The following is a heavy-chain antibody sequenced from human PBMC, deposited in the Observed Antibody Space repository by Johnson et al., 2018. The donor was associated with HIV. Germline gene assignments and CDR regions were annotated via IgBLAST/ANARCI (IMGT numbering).Heavy chain of an antibody. CDR2: IGTAGDT. J-gene: IGHJ3*02. Sequence: VQLVESGGGLVQPGGSLRLSCAASGFTFSSYDMHWVRQATGKGLEWVSAIGTAGDTYYPGSVKGRFTISRENAKNSLYLQMNSLRAEDTAVYYCARESDILTGYPNAFDIWGQGTMVTVSS. V-gene: IGHV3-13*01. CDR1: GFTFSSYD. CDR3: ARESDILTGYPNAFDI. D-gene: IGHD3-9*01.